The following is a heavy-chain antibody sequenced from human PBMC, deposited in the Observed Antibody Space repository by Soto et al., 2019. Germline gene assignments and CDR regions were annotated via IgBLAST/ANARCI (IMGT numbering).Heavy chain of an antibody. CDR3: ARAMGSGSYYNGFDY. J-gene: IGHJ4*02. CDR2: ISSSSSHT. Sequence: PGGSLRLSCSVSGFTFSDYYMSWIRRAPGKGLEWVSYISSSSSHTNYADSEKGRFTISRDNSKNALYLQMNGLRAEDTAVYFCARAMGSGSYYNGFDYWGRGALVTVSS. D-gene: IGHD3-10*01. V-gene: IGHV3-11*05. CDR1: GFTFSDYY.